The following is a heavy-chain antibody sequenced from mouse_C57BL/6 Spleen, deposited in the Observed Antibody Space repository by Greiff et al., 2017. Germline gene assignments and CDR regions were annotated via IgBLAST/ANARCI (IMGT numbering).Heavy chain of an antibody. CDR1: GYTFTSYW. J-gene: IGHJ2*01. Sequence: QVQLQQSGAELAMPGASVKLSCKASGYTFTSYWMHWVKQRPGQGLEWIGEIDPSNRNTNYNQKFKGKSTLTVDKSSSTAYMQLSSLTSEDSAVYYCARAITTNFDYWGQGTTLTVSS. V-gene: IGHV1-69*01. CDR2: IDPSNRNT. D-gene: IGHD1-1*01. CDR3: ARAITTNFDY.